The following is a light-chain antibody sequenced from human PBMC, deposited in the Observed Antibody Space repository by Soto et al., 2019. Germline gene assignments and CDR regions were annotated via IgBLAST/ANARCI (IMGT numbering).Light chain of an antibody. CDR1: QTISSW. J-gene: IGKJ1*01. CDR3: QQYGSSGT. Sequence: DIQMTQSPSTVSASVGDTVTITCRASQTISSWVAWYQQKPGKAPKLLIYKAISLESGVPSRFSGTGSGTEFTLTISGLQPDDFASYYCQQYGSSGTFGQGTKVDIK. CDR2: KAI. V-gene: IGKV1-5*03.